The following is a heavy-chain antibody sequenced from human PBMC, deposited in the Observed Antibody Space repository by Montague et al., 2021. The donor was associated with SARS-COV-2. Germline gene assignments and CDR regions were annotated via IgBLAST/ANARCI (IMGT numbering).Heavy chain of an antibody. V-gene: IGHV4-39*07. CDR3: ARGQPPRITFGGIISYGLDV. CDR2: IYYSGST. J-gene: IGHJ6*02. Sequence: SETLSLTCTVSGGSISSSSYYWGWIRQPPGKGLEWIGNIYYSGSTYYNPSLKSRVTISVDTSKNQFSLKLRSVTAADTAVYYCARGQPPRITFGGIISYGLDVGGQGTTVTVSS. D-gene: IGHD3-16*02. CDR1: GGSISSSSYY.